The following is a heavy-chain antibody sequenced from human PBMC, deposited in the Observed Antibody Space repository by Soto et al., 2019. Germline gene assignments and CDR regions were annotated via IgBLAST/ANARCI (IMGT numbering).Heavy chain of an antibody. J-gene: IGHJ4*02. CDR1: GITIINYP. D-gene: IGHD3-16*02. CDR3: VKDDGGYPSTAPH. CDR2: ISGSGDRT. V-gene: IGHV3-23*01. Sequence: EVQLLESGGGWVQPGGSLRLSCAASGITIINYPMSWVRQAPGKGLDWVSGISGSGDRTYYADSAKGRFSIFKDISKNSLSLQLDSLAVEDTAIYFCVKDDGGYPSTAPHWGQGTLVTVSS.